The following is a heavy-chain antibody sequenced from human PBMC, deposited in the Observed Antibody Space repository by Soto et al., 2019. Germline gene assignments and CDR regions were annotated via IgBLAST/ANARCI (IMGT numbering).Heavy chain of an antibody. CDR2: ISAYNGNT. D-gene: IGHD3-3*01. CDR3: ARLGNYDFWSGYYYWFDP. J-gene: IGHJ5*02. Sequence: ASAKVSCKASGYTFTSYGISWVRQAPGQGLEWMGWISAYNGNTNYAQKLQGRVTMTTDTSTSTAYMELRSLRSDDTAVYYCARLGNYDFWSGYYYWFDPWGQGTLVTVSS. CDR1: GYTFTSYG. V-gene: IGHV1-18*01.